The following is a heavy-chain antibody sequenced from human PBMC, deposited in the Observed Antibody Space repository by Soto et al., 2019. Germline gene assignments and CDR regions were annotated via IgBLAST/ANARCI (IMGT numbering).Heavy chain of an antibody. CDR1: GDSVSSGRYY. CDR2: MYYSGST. V-gene: IGHV4-61*01. Sequence: SGTLSLTCTVSGDSVSSGRYYWTWIRQPPGKGLEWIGYMYYSGSTNYNPSLKSRVTVTIDTSKNQFSLKLSSVTAADTAVYYCAREGYREGLDYWGQGTLVTVSS. CDR3: AREGYREGLDY. J-gene: IGHJ4*02. D-gene: IGHD5-18*01.